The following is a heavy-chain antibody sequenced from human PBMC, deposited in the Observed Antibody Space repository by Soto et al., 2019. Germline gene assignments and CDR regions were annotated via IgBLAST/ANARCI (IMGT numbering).Heavy chain of an antibody. V-gene: IGHV1-69*01. J-gene: IGHJ6*02. CDR1: GGTFSSYA. Sequence: QVQLVQSGAEVKKPGSSVKVSCKASGGTFSSYAISWVRQAPGQGREWMGGIIPIFGTANYAQKFQGRVTITADESTSTAYMELSSLRSEDTAVYYCAATHCSSTSCYIGYGMDVWGQGTTVTVSS. CDR2: IIPIFGTA. CDR3: AATHCSSTSCYIGYGMDV. D-gene: IGHD2-2*02.